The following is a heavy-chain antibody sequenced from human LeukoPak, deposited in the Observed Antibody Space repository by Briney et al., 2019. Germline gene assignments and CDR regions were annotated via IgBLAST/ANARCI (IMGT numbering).Heavy chain of an antibody. V-gene: IGHV3-7*01. J-gene: IGHJ4*02. Sequence: GGSLRLSCAASGFTFSGYWMSWVRQAPGKGLEWVANIKQDGSEKYYVDSVKGRFTISRDNAKNSLYLQMNSLRAEDTAVYYCAREIAVAGFDYWGQGTLVTVSS. D-gene: IGHD6-19*01. CDR3: AREIAVAGFDY. CDR1: GFTFSGYW. CDR2: IKQDGSEK.